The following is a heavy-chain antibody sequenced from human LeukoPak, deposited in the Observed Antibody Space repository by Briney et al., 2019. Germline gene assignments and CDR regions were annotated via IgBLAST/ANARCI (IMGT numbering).Heavy chain of an antibody. D-gene: IGHD3-10*01. CDR2: IYHSGTT. CDR3: ASCLFDYYYFDQ. Sequence: SETLSPTCAVSGDSITSHNCWSWVRQSPGKGLEWIGEIYHSGTTNYSPSLKRRVTISVDKSKNQLSLRLTSVTAADTAVYFCASCLFDYYYFDQWGQGTLVTVSS. CDR1: GDSITSHNC. J-gene: IGHJ4*02. V-gene: IGHV4-4*02.